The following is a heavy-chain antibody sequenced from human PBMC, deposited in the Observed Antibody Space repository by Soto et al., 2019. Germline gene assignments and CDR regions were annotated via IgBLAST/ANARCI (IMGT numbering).Heavy chain of an antibody. CDR3: ARTYCSGGTCYEY. Sequence: ASVKVSCKASGYTCTSYGISWVRQAPGQGLEWMGWISPYNGKANYVEKIQGRVTMTTDTSTNTAYMELGSLRSDDTDLYYCARTYCSGGTCYEYWGQ. V-gene: IGHV1-18*01. D-gene: IGHD2-15*01. CDR2: ISPYNGKA. J-gene: IGHJ4*01. CDR1: GYTCTSYG.